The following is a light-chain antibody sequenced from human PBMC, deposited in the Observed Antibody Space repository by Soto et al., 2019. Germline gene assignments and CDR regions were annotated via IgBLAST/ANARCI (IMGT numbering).Light chain of an antibody. Sequence: DIQITQSPSSLSASVGDRVTITCRASQSISNYLNWYQHKPGKAPKLLIYAASSLQSGVPSRFSGSGSGTDFTLTISSLQLEDFATYYCQQSYSTAWTFGQGTKVEIK. V-gene: IGKV1-39*01. CDR3: QQSYSTAWT. CDR1: QSISNY. CDR2: AAS. J-gene: IGKJ1*01.